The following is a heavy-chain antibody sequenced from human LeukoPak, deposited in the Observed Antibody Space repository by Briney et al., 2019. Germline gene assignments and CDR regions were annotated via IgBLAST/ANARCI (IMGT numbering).Heavy chain of an antibody. V-gene: IGHV3-30*18. J-gene: IGHJ4*02. D-gene: IGHD3-10*01. Sequence: PGGSLRLSCAASGFTFSNYGMHWVRQAPGKGLEWVAVIANDGTYKYYRDSVKGRFAISRDNPKNTLFLQMNSLRTDDTAVYYCSKVLYGSGSYPSEIDHWGQGTLVTVSS. CDR1: GFTFSNYG. CDR3: SKVLYGSGSYPSEIDH. CDR2: IANDGTYK.